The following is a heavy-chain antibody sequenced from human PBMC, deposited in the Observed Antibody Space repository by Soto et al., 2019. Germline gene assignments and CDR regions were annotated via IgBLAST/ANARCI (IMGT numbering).Heavy chain of an antibody. D-gene: IGHD6-13*01. V-gene: IGHV3-64*01. CDR2: ISHNGAHT. J-gene: IGHJ6*03. CDR1: GFTFSNYE. CDR3: ARRGYGSRWHNVYMDV. Sequence: EAQLVESGGGLVQPGGSLRLSCAASGFTFSNYEMHWVRQAPGKGLEYVSGISHNGAHTDYAKSVKGRFTISRDNSENTLYLQMGSLRAEDMALYYCARRGYGSRWHNVYMDVWGKGTTVTVSS.